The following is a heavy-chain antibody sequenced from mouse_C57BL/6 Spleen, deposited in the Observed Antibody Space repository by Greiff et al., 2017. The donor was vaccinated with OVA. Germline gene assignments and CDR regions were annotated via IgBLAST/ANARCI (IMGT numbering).Heavy chain of an antibody. D-gene: IGHD2-5*01. CDR2: ISYDGSN. CDR1: GYSITSGYY. J-gene: IGHJ3*01. CDR3: ARDSNYVGFAY. Sequence: DVHLVESGPGLVKPSQSLSLTCSVTGYSITSGYYWSWIRPFPGNKLGWMGYISYDGSNNYNPSLKNRISITRDTSKNQFFLKLNSVTSEDTATYYCARDSNYVGFAYWGQGTLVTVSA. V-gene: IGHV3-6*01.